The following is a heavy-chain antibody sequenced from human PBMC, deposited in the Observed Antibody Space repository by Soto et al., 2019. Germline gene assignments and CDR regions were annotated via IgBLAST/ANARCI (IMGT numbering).Heavy chain of an antibody. J-gene: IGHJ4*02. CDR3: ERLRSNLFDY. CDR1: GDSISTFY. V-gene: IGHV4-59*01. CDR2: IHYSGST. D-gene: IGHD3-3*01. Sequence: SETLSLTCTVSGDSISTFYWSWIRQPPGKGLEWIGYIHYSGSTNYNPSLKSQVIISVDTSKNQFSLKLSSVTAADKAVYFCERLRSNLFDYWGQGTLATVSS.